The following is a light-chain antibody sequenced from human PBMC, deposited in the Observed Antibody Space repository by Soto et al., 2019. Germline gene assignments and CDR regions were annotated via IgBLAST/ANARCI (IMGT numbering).Light chain of an antibody. J-gene: IGKJ1*01. Sequence: EIVMTQSPATLSVSPGERAPLSCRASQSVSSNLAWYQQKPGQAPRLLIYGASNRATGIPDRFSGSGSGTDFTLTISRLEPEDFAVYHCQQYGSSGTFGQGTKVDI. CDR2: GAS. CDR1: QSVSSN. CDR3: QQYGSSGT. V-gene: IGKV3-20*01.